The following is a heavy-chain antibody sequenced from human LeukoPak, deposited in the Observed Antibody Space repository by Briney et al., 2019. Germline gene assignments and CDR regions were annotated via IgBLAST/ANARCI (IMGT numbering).Heavy chain of an antibody. D-gene: IGHD2-2*02. CDR1: GGSISSGGYY. V-gene: IGHV4-31*03. Sequence: SETLSLTCTVSGGSISSGGYYWSWIRQHPGKGPEWIGYIYYSGSTYYNPSLKSRVTISVDTSKNQFSLKLSSVTAADTAVYYCARARGTQDCSSTSCYTYYYYMDVWGKGTTVTVSS. CDR3: ARARGTQDCSSTSCYTYYYYMDV. J-gene: IGHJ6*03. CDR2: IYYSGST.